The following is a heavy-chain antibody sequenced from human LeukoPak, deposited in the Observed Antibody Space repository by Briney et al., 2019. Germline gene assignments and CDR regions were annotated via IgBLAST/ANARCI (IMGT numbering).Heavy chain of an antibody. J-gene: IGHJ6*03. CDR2: INPNSGGT. D-gene: IGHD1-7*01. Sequence: ASVKVSCKASGYTFTGYYMHWVRQAPGQGLEWMGWINPNSGGTNYAQKFQGRVTMTRDTSISTAYMELSRLRSDDTAVYYCAREKGNSGGTYYYYMDVWGKGTTVTISS. V-gene: IGHV1-2*02. CDR3: AREKGNSGGTYYYYMDV. CDR1: GYTFTGYY.